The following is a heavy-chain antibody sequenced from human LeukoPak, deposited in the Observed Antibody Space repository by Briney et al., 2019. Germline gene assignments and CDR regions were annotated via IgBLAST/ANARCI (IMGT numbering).Heavy chain of an antibody. CDR2: IYHSGST. CDR1: GGSISSGGYS. CDR3: AREDGFGGANDY. D-gene: IGHD3-10*01. V-gene: IGHV4-30-2*01. J-gene: IGHJ4*02. Sequence: SETLSLTCAVSGGSISSGGYSWSWIRQPPGKGLEWIGYIYHSGSTYYDPSLKCRVTISVDRSKNQFSLKLSSVTAADTAVYYCAREDGFGGANDYWGQGTLVTVSS.